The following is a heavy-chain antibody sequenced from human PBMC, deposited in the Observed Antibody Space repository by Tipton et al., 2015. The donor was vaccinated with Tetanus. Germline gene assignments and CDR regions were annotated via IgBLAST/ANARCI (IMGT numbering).Heavy chain of an antibody. CDR3: ASGSAIRHGLDV. CDR1: GYTYTSYG. Sequence: QLVQSGPEVKKPGASVNVSCRASGYTYTSYGINWVRQSPGRGLEWLGWMNPKTGKTSYAQSFQGRVSMTTNTLITTAYMELSSLNSDDTAVYFCASGSAIRHGLDVWGHGTTVIVSS. D-gene: IGHD2-2*01. CDR2: MNPKTGKT. V-gene: IGHV1-8*01. J-gene: IGHJ6*02.